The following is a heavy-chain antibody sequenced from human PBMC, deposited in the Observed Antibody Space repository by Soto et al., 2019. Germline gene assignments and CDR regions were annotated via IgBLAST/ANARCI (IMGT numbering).Heavy chain of an antibody. D-gene: IGHD3-16*01. CDR2: IYWNDDK. Sequence: SGPTLVNPTQTLTLTCTFSGFSLSTRALGVGWIRQPPGKALEWLALIYWNDDKRYSPSLKNRLTITKDTSNNRVVLTMTNMDPVDTATYYCAHRHDLRAFDIWGKGTMVTVSS. CDR3: AHRHDLRAFDI. V-gene: IGHV2-5*01. CDR1: GFSLSTRALG. J-gene: IGHJ3*02.